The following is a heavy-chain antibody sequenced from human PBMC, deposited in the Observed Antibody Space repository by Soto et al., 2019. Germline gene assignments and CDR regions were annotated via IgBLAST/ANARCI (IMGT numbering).Heavy chain of an antibody. CDR3: ARDKKWAFDY. D-gene: IGHD1-26*01. J-gene: IGHJ4*02. V-gene: IGHV3-74*01. CDR2: INSDSKST. CDR1: GFTFSSYW. Sequence: GGSLRLSCAASGFTFSSYWMHWVRQAPGKGLEWVSRINSDSKSTYYADSVKGRFTISRDNAKNSVYLQMNSLRDEDTAVYYCARDKKWAFDYWGQGALVTVSS.